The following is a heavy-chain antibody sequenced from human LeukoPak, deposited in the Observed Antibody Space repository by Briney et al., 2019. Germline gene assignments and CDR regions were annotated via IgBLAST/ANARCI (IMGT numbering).Heavy chain of an antibody. CDR1: GHTFTKYY. V-gene: IGHV1-2*02. J-gene: IGHJ5*02. CDR3: ASYASGYNWMKA. Sequence: ASVKVSCKASGHTFTKYYMHWVRQAPVQGLEWMGWIHPGSGDTNYAQKFQGRVTVTRDTSITTAYMELTSLGSDDTAVYYCASYASGYNWMKAWGQGTLVTVSS. D-gene: IGHD3-10*01. CDR2: IHPGSGDT.